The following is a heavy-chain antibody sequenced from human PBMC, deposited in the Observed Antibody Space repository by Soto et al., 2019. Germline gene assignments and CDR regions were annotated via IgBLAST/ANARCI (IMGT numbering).Heavy chain of an antibody. V-gene: IGHV2-5*02. Sequence: QITVKESGPTLVKPTQTLTLTCTFSGFSLSNSGVGVAWIRQPPGKALEWLALIYWDDDERYRPSLRSRLTITKHTSKTQVVLTMTNVDPVDTATYFCTHKGGRGAGMDVWGQGTTVTVSS. J-gene: IGHJ6*02. CDR2: IYWDDDE. D-gene: IGHD2-15*01. CDR1: GFSLSNSGVG. CDR3: THKGGRGAGMDV.